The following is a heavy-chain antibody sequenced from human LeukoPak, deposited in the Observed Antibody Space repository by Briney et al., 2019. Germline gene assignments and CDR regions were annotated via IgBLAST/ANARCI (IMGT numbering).Heavy chain of an antibody. J-gene: IGHJ6*02. Sequence: ASVTVSFKASGGAFSSYGITWVRQAPGQGPEWMGRIIPIRDMANYSQNFRGRVTITADKSTRTAYMEMSSLRFEDTAVYYCARDGGWLQTQNHYYYHGLDVWGQGTTVTVSS. V-gene: IGHV1-69*04. D-gene: IGHD5-24*01. CDR3: ARDGGWLQTQNHYYYHGLDV. CDR2: IIPIRDMA. CDR1: GGAFSSYG.